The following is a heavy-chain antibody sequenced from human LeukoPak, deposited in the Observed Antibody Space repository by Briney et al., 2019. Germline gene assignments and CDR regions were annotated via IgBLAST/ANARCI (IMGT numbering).Heavy chain of an antibody. J-gene: IGHJ4*02. D-gene: IGHD7-27*01. Sequence: GGSLRLSCAASGFTFSSYAMHWVRQAPGKGLEWVAVISYDGSNKYYADSVKGRFTISRDNSKNTLYLQMNSLRAEDTAVYYCAKVSERLGNDYWGQGTLVTVSS. V-gene: IGHV3-30-3*01. CDR1: GFTFSSYA. CDR3: AKVSERLGNDY. CDR2: ISYDGSNK.